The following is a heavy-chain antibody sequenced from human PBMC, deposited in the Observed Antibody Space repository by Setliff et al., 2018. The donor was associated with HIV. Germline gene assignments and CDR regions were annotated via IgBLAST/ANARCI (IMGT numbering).Heavy chain of an antibody. V-gene: IGHV4-38-2*01. CDR1: GYSISSGYY. D-gene: IGHD1-1*01. Sequence: PSENLSLTCAVSGYSISSGYYWGWIRQPPGKGLEWVGSIYHSGTTYYNPSLKSRVTISVDTSKNQFSLKLSSVTAADTAVYYCAQLGMVDDFDYWGQGTLVSVSS. J-gene: IGHJ4*02. CDR3: AQLGMVDDFDY. CDR2: IYHSGTT.